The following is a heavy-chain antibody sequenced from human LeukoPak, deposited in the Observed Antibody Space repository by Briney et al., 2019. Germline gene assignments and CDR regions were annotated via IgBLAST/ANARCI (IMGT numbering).Heavy chain of an antibody. Sequence: KPSETLSLTCTVSGGSISSYYWSWIRQPPGKGLEWIGYIYYSGSTNYNPSLKSRVTISVDTSKNQFSLKLSSVTAADTAVYYCARGGDGYKFPDAFDIWGQGTMVTVSS. D-gene: IGHD5-24*01. V-gene: IGHV4-59*01. CDR2: IYYSGST. CDR1: GGSISSYY. J-gene: IGHJ3*02. CDR3: ARGGDGYKFPDAFDI.